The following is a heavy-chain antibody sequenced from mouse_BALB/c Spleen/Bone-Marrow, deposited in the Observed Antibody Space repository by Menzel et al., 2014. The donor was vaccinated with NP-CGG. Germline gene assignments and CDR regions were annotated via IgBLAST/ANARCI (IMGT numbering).Heavy chain of an antibody. V-gene: IGHV1-18*01. CDR2: INPNNGDT. CDR3: ARTGYYTLLAY. D-gene: IGHD2-3*01. Sequence: DVQLQESGPELVKPGASVKIPCKASGYTFTDYNMDWVKQSHGKSLEWIGNINPNNGDTSYNQRFRGKATLTVDKSSSTAYMELRSLTSEDTAVYYCARTGYYTLLAYWAQGTLVPVSA. CDR1: GYTFTDYN. J-gene: IGHJ3*01.